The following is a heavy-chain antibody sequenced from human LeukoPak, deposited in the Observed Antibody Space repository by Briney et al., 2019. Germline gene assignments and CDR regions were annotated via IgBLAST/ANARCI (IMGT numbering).Heavy chain of an antibody. CDR1: GFTFSSYS. V-gene: IGHV3-21*01. J-gene: IGHJ4*02. CDR2: ISSSSSYI. CDR3: AREGITAAADY. D-gene: IGHD6-13*01. Sequence: GGSLRLSCAASGFTFSSYSMNWVRQAPGKGLEWVSSISSSSSYIYYADSVKGRFTISRDNAKNSLYLQLNSLRAEDTAVYYCAREGITAAADYWGQGTLVTVSS.